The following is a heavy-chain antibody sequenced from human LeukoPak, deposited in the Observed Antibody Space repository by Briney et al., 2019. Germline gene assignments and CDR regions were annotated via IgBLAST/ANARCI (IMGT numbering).Heavy chain of an antibody. D-gene: IGHD5-24*01. CDR2: IIPIFGTA. CDR1: GGTFSSYA. V-gene: IGHV1-69*13. CDR3: ASSNGYNPKDFDY. Sequence: SVKVSCKASGGTFSSYAISWVRQAPGQGLEWMGGIIPIFGTANYAQKFQGRVTITADESTSTACMELSSLRSEDTAVYYCASSNGYNPKDFDYWGQGTLVTVSS. J-gene: IGHJ4*02.